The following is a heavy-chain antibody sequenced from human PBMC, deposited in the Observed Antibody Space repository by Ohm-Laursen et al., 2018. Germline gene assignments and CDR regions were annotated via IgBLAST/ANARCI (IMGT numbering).Heavy chain of an antibody. CDR3: ARRQAYCSGGSCYSTDGMDV. D-gene: IGHD2-15*01. J-gene: IGHJ6*02. CDR2: IYYSGST. V-gene: IGHV4-39*01. CDR1: GGSISSSSYY. Sequence: TLSLTWTVSGGSISSSSYYWGWIRQPPGKGLEWIGSIYYSGSTYYNPSLKSRVTISVDTSKNQFSLKLSSVTAADTAVYYCARRQAYCSGGSCYSTDGMDVWGQGTTVTVSS.